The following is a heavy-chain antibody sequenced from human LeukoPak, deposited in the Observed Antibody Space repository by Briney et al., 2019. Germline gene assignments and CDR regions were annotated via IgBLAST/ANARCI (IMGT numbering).Heavy chain of an antibody. Sequence: GGSLRLSCAASGFTFSDYYMSWIRQAPGKGLEWVGFIRSKAYGGTTEYAASVKGRFTISRDDSKSIAYLQMNSLKTEDTAVYYCTRDTTLPHYYDSSGYFHWGQGTLVTVSS. J-gene: IGHJ4*02. V-gene: IGHV3-49*03. CDR3: TRDTTLPHYYDSSGYFH. D-gene: IGHD3-22*01. CDR1: GFTFSDYY. CDR2: IRSKAYGGTT.